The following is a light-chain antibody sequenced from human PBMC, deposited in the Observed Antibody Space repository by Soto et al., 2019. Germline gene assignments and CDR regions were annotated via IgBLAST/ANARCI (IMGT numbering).Light chain of an antibody. V-gene: IGKV4-1*01. Sequence: DIVMTQSPDSLAVSLGERATINCKSSQSVLYSSNNKNYLAWYQHKPGQPPKLLIYWASTRESGVPDRFSGSGSATDFTLTISSLQAEDVAVYYCQQYYSTPQTFGQGTKVEIK. CDR2: WAS. J-gene: IGKJ1*01. CDR3: QQYYSTPQT. CDR1: QSVLYSSNNKNY.